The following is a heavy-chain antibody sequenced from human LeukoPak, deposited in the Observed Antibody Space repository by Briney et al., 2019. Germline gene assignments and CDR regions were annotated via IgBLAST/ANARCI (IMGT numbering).Heavy chain of an antibody. CDR2: IDPNSGNT. CDR1: GYTFTGYY. J-gene: IGHJ4*02. V-gene: IGHV1-2*02. D-gene: IGHD6-13*01. CDR3: ARGSSSWEGDFDY. Sequence: ASVKVSCKASGYTFTGYYMHWVRQAPGQGLEWMGWIDPNSGNTNYAQKFQGRVTITADKSTSTAYMELSSLRSEDTAVYYCARGSSSWEGDFDYWGQGTLVTVSS.